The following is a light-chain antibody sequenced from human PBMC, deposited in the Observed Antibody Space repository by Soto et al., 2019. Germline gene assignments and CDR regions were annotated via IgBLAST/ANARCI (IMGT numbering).Light chain of an antibody. Sequence: QSALTQPASVSGSPGQSITISCTGTSSDVGNYNYVSWYQHHPGKAPKLMIYEVSYRPSGVSVRFSGSKSGNTASLTISGLQAEDEANYYCSSYTTSRTWVFCGGTKLTVL. J-gene: IGLJ3*02. CDR1: SSDVGNYNY. V-gene: IGLV2-14*01. CDR2: EVS. CDR3: SSYTTSRTWV.